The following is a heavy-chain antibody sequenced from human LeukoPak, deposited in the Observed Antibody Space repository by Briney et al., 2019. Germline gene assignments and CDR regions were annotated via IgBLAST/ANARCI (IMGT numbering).Heavy chain of an antibody. J-gene: IGHJ4*02. V-gene: IGHV3-53*01. CDR1: GLTVSNNY. CDR2: IFCDSIT. Sequence: PGGSLRLSCAVSGLTVSNNYMTWVRQPPGKGLEWISLIFCDSITTYADSVKGRFTISRDNSKNTVYLQMNSLRAEDTAVYYCVRDKGVRLTERFDSWGQGTLVTVSS. D-gene: IGHD3-10*01. CDR3: VRDKGVRLTERFDS.